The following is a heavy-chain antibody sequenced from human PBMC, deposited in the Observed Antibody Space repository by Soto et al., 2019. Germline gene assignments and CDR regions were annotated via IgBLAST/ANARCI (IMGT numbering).Heavy chain of an antibody. V-gene: IGHV3-48*03. CDR3: ARGPGPSAGVTGDLLWFDS. Sequence: EVHLVESGGGLIKPGGSLRLSCAASGFSFSSYEMNWVRQSPGKGLQWISYISSNGRKIYDADSVKGRFAISRDNAKNSVFLQMNSLRVDDTAIYYCARGPGPSAGVTGDLLWFDSWGQGTLVTVSS. J-gene: IGHJ5*01. CDR1: GFSFSSYE. D-gene: IGHD2-21*02. CDR2: ISSNGRKI.